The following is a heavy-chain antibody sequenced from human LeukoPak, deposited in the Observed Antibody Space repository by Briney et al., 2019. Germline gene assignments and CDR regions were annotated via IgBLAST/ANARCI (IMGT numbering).Heavy chain of an antibody. CDR1: GFPFSSYG. V-gene: IGHV3-21*01. CDR3: TRDPIAASGSGGNWFDP. D-gene: IGHD6-13*01. J-gene: IGHJ5*02. Sequence: GGSLRLSCTASGFPFSSYGMSWVRRAPGKGLEWLSSISTSSSFIKYADSVKGRFTIPRDNARNSLHLRMSSLRVEDTAVYYCTRDPIAASGSGGNWFDPWGQGTLVTVSS. CDR2: ISTSSSFI.